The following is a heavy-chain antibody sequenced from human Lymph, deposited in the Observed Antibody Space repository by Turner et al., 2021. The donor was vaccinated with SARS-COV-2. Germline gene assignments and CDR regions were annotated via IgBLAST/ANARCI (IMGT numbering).Heavy chain of an antibody. D-gene: IGHD5-12*01. CDR2: ISYSGST. CDR1: GGSISSSSYY. J-gene: IGHJ4*02. V-gene: IGHV4-39*02. Sequence: QLQLQESGPGLVKPSETLSLTCTVSGGSISSSSYYWGWIRQPPGKGLEWIGSISYSGSTYYNPSLKSRVTISVDTSKNHFSLKLSSVTAADTALYYWAIRRWLRGPIDYWGQGTLVTVSS. CDR3: AIRRWLRGPIDY.